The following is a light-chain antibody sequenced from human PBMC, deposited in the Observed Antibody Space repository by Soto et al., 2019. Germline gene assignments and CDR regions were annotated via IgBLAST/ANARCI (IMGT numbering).Light chain of an antibody. Sequence: EIVLTQSPGTLSLSPGERATLSCRASQSVSSSYLAGYQQKPGQAPRLLIYGVSSRATGIPDRFSGSGSGTDFTLTISRLEPEDFAVYYCQQYGHSPPITFGQGTRLEIK. CDR3: QQYGHSPPIT. V-gene: IGKV3-20*01. CDR1: QSVSSSY. CDR2: GVS. J-gene: IGKJ5*01.